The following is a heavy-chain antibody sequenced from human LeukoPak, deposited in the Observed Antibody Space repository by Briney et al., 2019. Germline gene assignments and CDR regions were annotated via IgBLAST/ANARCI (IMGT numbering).Heavy chain of an antibody. Sequence: GGSLRLSCAASGFTFSSYGMHWVRQAPGKGLEWVAVISYDGSNKYYADSVKGRFTISRDNSKNTLYLQMNSLRAEDTAVYYCAKDLGVGAIFDYWGQGTLATVSS. D-gene: IGHD1-26*01. J-gene: IGHJ4*02. CDR2: ISYDGSNK. CDR3: AKDLGVGAIFDY. CDR1: GFTFSSYG. V-gene: IGHV3-30*18.